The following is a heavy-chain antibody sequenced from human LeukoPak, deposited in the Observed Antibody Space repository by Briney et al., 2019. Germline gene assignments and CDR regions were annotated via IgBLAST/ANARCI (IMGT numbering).Heavy chain of an antibody. J-gene: IGHJ4*02. Sequence: GRSLILSCAASGFTFSSYAMHWVRQAPGKGLDWVAVISFDGTNKHYADSVKGRFTISRDNSKNALYLQMNSLRPEDTAVYFCARDLISWYYFDYWGQGTLVTVSS. D-gene: IGHD6-13*01. CDR3: ARDLISWYYFDY. CDR1: GFTFSSYA. CDR2: ISFDGTNK. V-gene: IGHV3-30*04.